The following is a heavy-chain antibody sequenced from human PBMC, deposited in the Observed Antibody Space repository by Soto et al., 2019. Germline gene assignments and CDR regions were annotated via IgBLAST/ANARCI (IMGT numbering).Heavy chain of an antibody. CDR1: GFTFSSYG. D-gene: IGHD6-13*01. CDR2: ISYDGSNK. V-gene: IGHV3-30*03. Sequence: QVQLVESGGGVVQPGRSLRLSCAACGFTFSSYGMHWVRQAPGKGLEWVAVISYDGSNKYYADSVKGRFTISRDNSKNTLYLQMNSLRAEDTAVYYCVVVSSWFDYWGQGTLVTVSS. J-gene: IGHJ4*02. CDR3: VVVSSWFDY.